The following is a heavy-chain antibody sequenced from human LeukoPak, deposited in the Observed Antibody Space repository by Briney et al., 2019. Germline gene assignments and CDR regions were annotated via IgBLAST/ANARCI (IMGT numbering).Heavy chain of an antibody. CDR3: ARVRVSYYMDV. CDR1: GFIFSSHG. V-gene: IGHV4-34*01. CDR2: INHSGSA. J-gene: IGHJ6*03. Sequence: GTLRLSCAASGFIFSSHGMNWVRQAPGKGLEWVGEINHSGSANYNPSLKSRVTISVDTSKNQFSLKLSSVTAADTAVYYCARVRVSYYMDVWGKGTTVTVSS.